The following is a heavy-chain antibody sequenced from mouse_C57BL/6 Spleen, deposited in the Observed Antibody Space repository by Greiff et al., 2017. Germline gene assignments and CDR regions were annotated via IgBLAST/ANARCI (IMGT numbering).Heavy chain of an antibody. D-gene: IGHD1-1*01. J-gene: IGHJ4*01. Sequence: QVHVKQSGAELVKPGASVKISCKASGYAFSSYWMNWVKQRPGKGLEWIGQIYPGDGDTNYNGKFKGKATLTADKSSSTAYMQLSSLTSEDSAVYFCARGYYGSKYAMDYWGQGTSVTVSS. CDR3: ARGYYGSKYAMDY. CDR1: GYAFSSYW. V-gene: IGHV1-80*01. CDR2: IYPGDGDT.